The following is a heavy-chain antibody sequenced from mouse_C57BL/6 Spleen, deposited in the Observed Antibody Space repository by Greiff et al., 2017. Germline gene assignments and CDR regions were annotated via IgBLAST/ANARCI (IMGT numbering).Heavy chain of an antibody. V-gene: IGHV1-15*01. CDR1: GYTFTDYE. CDR3: TREGTAQAIDY. Sequence: VQLQQSGAELVRPGASVTLSCKASGYTFTDYEIHWVKQTPVHGLEWIGAIDPETGGTAYNQKFKGKAILTADKSSSTAYMELRSLTSEDSAVYYCTREGTAQAIDYWGQGTTLTVSS. D-gene: IGHD3-2*02. CDR2: IDPETGGT. J-gene: IGHJ2*01.